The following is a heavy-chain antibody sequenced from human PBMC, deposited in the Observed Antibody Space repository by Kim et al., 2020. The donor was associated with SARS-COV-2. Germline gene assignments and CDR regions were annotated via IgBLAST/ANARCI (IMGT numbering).Heavy chain of an antibody. CDR2: ISPTSATI. CDR3: AGEEASGSYYKPFQIDY. CDR1: GFTFRNYP. Sequence: GGSLRLSCATSGFTFRNYPMNWVRQAPGKGLEWISYISPTSATIYYTDSVRGRFTISRDNVQNSLYLHMSSLRDEDTAVYYCAGEEASGSYYKPFQIDYWGQGTLVTVSS. D-gene: IGHD3-10*01. V-gene: IGHV3-48*02. J-gene: IGHJ4*02.